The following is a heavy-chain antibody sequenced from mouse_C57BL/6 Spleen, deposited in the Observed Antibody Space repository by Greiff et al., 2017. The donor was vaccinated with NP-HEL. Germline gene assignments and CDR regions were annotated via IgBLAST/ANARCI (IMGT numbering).Heavy chain of an antibody. V-gene: IGHV1-53*01. CDR1: GYTFTSYW. Sequence: QVQLQQPGTELVKPGASVKLSCKASGYTFTSYWMHWVKQRPGQGLEWIGKINPSNGGTNYNEKFKSKATLTVDKSSSTAYMQLSSLTSEDSAVYYCASPRGYGSSYRYFDVWGTGTTVTVSS. CDR2: INPSNGGT. CDR3: ASPRGYGSSYRYFDV. J-gene: IGHJ1*03. D-gene: IGHD1-1*01.